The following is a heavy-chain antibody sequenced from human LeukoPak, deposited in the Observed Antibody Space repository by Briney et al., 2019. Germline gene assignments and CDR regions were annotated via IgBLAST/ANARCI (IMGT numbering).Heavy chain of an antibody. CDR1: GFTFSSYG. Sequence: GGSLRLSCAASGFTFSSYGMHWVRQAPGEGLEYVSAISSNGGSTYYADSVKGRFTISRDNSKNTLFLQMGSLRVEDMAVYYCARGLRAYYYYGMDVWGQGTTVTVSS. D-gene: IGHD3-3*01. V-gene: IGHV3-64*02. CDR3: ARGLRAYYYYGMDV. CDR2: ISSNGGST. J-gene: IGHJ6*02.